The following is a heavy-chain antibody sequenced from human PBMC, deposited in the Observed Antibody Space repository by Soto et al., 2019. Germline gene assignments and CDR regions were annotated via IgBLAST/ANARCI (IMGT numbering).Heavy chain of an antibody. CDR3: ASSPTSINSVDPPHYFDD. Sequence: SETQSLTCTVSGGSISSGGYYWSWIRQHPGKGLEWIGYIYYSGSTYYNPSLKSRVTISVDTSKNQFSLKLSSVTAADTAVYYCASSPTSINSVDPPHYFDDWGQGTLVTVSS. J-gene: IGHJ4*02. CDR1: GGSISSGGYY. V-gene: IGHV4-31*03. CDR2: IYYSGST. D-gene: IGHD2-2*01.